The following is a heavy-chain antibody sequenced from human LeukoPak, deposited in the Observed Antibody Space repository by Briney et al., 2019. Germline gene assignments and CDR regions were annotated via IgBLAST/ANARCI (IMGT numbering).Heavy chain of an antibody. Sequence: GGSLRLSCATSGFSFSDYWMYWVRQAPGKGLVWISNINEYGTTAYADSVKGRFTISRDNAKNSLYLQMNSLRAEDTAVYYCAREFSGSYYHWGQGTLVTVSS. J-gene: IGHJ5*02. CDR3: AREFSGSYYH. CDR2: INEYGTT. V-gene: IGHV3-74*01. D-gene: IGHD1-26*01. CDR1: GFSFSDYW.